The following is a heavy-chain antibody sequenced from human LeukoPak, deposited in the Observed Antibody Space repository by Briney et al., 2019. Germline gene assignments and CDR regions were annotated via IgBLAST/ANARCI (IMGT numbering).Heavy chain of an antibody. Sequence: ASVKVSCKASGYTFTSYGISWVRQAPGQGLEWMGWISVNNGNTNYAQKLQGRVTMTTDTSTSTAYMELRSLRSDDTAVYYCARAGGYYDSSGYYYGYWGQGTLVTVPS. J-gene: IGHJ4*02. D-gene: IGHD3-22*01. CDR2: ISVNNGNT. V-gene: IGHV1-18*01. CDR1: GYTFTSYG. CDR3: ARAGGYYDSSGYYYGY.